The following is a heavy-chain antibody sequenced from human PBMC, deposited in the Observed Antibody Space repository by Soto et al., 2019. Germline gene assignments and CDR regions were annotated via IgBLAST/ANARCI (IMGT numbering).Heavy chain of an antibody. V-gene: IGHV4-4*02. Sequence: QVELQESGPGLVKPSGTLSLTCVVSGNSISTTNWWSWVRQSPGKGLEWIGEIYHSGSTNYNPSHKSRVTISVDKSKNQFSLKLSPVTAADTAVYYCARDVGYHYDGSPSGQFDFWGQGTLVTVSS. CDR3: ARDVGYHYDGSPSGQFDF. CDR1: GNSISTTNW. D-gene: IGHD3-22*01. J-gene: IGHJ4*02. CDR2: IYHSGST.